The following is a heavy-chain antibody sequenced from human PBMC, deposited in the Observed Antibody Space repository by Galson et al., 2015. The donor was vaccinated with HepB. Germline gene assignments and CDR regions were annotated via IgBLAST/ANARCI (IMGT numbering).Heavy chain of an antibody. CDR3: ARVAILNAFDI. CDR2: IIHSGST. Sequence: TLSLTCAVYGGSFGNSYCSWLRQPPGKGLELIGQIIHSGSTKYNPTLKSRVTISVDTSKNQSYMKLSSVTAADTAVYYCARVAILNAFDIWGQGTMVTVSS. D-gene: IGHD3-3*01. V-gene: IGHV4-34*10. J-gene: IGHJ3*02. CDR1: GGSFGNSY.